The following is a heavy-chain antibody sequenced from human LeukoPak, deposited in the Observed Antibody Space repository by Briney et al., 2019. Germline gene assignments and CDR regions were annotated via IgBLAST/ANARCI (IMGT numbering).Heavy chain of an antibody. D-gene: IGHD3-22*01. CDR2: ISGSGGST. J-gene: IGHJ4*02. CDR3: AKDLTMIVVVITFDY. V-gene: IGHV3-23*01. Sequence: GGSLRLSCAASGFTFSSYAMSWVRQAPGKGLEWVSAISGSGGSTYYADSVQGRFTISRDNSKNTLYLQMNSLRAEDTAVYYCAKDLTMIVVVITFDYWGQGTLVTVSS. CDR1: GFTFSSYA.